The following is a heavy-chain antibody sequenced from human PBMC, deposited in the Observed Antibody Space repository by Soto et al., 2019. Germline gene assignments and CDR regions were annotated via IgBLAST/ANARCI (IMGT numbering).Heavy chain of an antibody. J-gene: IGHJ4*02. CDR3: ARATYYYDSSGYYGYYFDY. CDR2: IYYSGST. CDR1: GGSISSYY. D-gene: IGHD3-22*01. V-gene: IGHV4-59*01. Sequence: SETLSLTCTASGGSISSYYWSWIRQPPGKGLEWIGYIYYSGSTNYNSSLKSRVTISVDTSKNQLSLKLSSVTAADTAVYYCARATYYYDSSGYYGYYFDYWGQGTLVTVSS.